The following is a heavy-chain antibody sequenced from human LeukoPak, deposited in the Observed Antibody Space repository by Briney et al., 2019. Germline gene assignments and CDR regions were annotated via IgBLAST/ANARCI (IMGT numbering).Heavy chain of an antibody. V-gene: IGHV3-23*01. CDR2: ISGSGGST. J-gene: IGHJ6*02. CDR3: AKSGGLSGSGRLGMDG. Sequence: GGSLRLSCAASAFTSSSYAMSWVRQAPGKGLEWVSAISGSGGSTYYADSVKGRFTISRDNSINTLYLQMSSLRAEDAAVYYCAKSGGLSGSGRLGMDGGGQGTTVTVSS. CDR1: AFTSSSYA. D-gene: IGHD3-10*01.